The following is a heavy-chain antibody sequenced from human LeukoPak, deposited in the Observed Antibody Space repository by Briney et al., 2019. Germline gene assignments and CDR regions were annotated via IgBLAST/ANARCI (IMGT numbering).Heavy chain of an antibody. CDR2: ISSSSSTI. Sequence: GGSLRLSCAASGFTFSSYSMNWVRQAPGKGLEWVSYISSSSSTIYYADSVKGRFTISRDNSKNTLFLQMNSLRAEDTAVYYCARSGNSIAVAGPDYWGQGTLVTVSS. CDR3: ARSGNSIAVAGPDY. D-gene: IGHD6-19*01. J-gene: IGHJ4*02. V-gene: IGHV3-48*01. CDR1: GFTFSSYS.